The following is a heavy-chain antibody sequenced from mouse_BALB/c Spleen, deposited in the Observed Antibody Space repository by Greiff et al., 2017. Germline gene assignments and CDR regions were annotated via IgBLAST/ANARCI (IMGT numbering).Heavy chain of an antibody. Sequence: EVKLMESGGGLVKPGGSLKLSCAASGFTFSSYAMSWVRQTPEKRLEWVASISSGGSTYYPDSVKGRFTISRDNARNILYLQMSSLRSEDTAMYYCAREGGYSPYYAMDYWGQGTSVTVSS. CDR2: ISSGGST. D-gene: IGHD2-3*01. CDR1: GFTFSSYA. CDR3: AREGGYSPYYAMDY. V-gene: IGHV5-6-5*01. J-gene: IGHJ4*01.